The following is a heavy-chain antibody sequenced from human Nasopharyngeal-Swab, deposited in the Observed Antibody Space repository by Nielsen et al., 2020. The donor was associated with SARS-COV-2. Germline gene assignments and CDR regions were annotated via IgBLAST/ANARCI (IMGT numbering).Heavy chain of an antibody. J-gene: IGHJ4*02. Sequence: SETLSPTLGLFNASSSGHYWTWNRQPPGKGLEWTGEVLHWGSANYNPSLKSRITRSVDTSKNQFSLELTSVTAADTAVYYCARRAYYDILTGNFRAHDYWGQGTLVTVSP. CDR2: VLHWGSA. D-gene: IGHD3-9*01. CDR1: NASSSGHY. CDR3: ARRAYYDILTGNFRAHDY. V-gene: IGHV4-34*12.